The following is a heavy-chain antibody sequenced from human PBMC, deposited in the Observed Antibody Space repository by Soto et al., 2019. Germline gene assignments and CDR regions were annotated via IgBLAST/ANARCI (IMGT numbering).Heavy chain of an antibody. CDR1: GYTFTSYG. CDR2: ITAYNDNT. J-gene: IGHJ4*02. V-gene: IGHV1-18*04. D-gene: IGHD3-3*01. CDR3: ARGQIQSDFDY. Sequence: GASVKVSCKASGYTFTSYGLNWVRQAPGQGLEWMGWITAYNDNTNYAQKVQGRAILTIDISTTTGYMELRSLRSDDTAVYYCARGQIQSDFDYWGQGTLVTVSS.